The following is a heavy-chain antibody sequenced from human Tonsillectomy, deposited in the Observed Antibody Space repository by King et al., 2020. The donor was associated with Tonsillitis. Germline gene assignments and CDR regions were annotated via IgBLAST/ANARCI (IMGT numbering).Heavy chain of an antibody. V-gene: IGHV2-70*11. D-gene: IGHD3-10*01. CDR3: ARILGPRGYYYYMDV. J-gene: IGHJ6*03. Sequence: VTLKESGPALVKPTQTLTLTCTFSGFSLSTSGMCVSWIRQPPGKALEWLARIDWDDDKYYSTSLKTRLTISKDTSKNQVVLTMTNMDPVDTATYYCARILGPRGYYYYMDVWGKGTTVTVSS. CDR1: GFSLSTSGMC. CDR2: IDWDDDK.